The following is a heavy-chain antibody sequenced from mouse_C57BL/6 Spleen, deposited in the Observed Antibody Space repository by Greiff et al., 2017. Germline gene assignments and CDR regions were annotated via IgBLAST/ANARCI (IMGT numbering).Heavy chain of an antibody. D-gene: IGHD1-1*01. CDR1: GYTFTSYW. CDR3: ATTVVGAY. J-gene: IGHJ3*01. CDR2: IDPSDSYT. Sequence: QVQLKQPGAELVKPGASVKLSCKASGYTFTSYWMQWVKQRPGQGLEWIGEIDPSDSYTNYNQKFKGKATLTVDTSSSTAYMQLSSLTSEDSAVYYCATTVVGAYWGQGTLVTVSA. V-gene: IGHV1-50*01.